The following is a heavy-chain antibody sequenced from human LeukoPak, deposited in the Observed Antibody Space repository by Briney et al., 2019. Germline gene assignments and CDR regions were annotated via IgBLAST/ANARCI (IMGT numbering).Heavy chain of an antibody. J-gene: IGHJ4*02. CDR3: ARDGFYYGSGSYTIFDY. Sequence: PGGSLRLSCAASGFTFSSYGMHWVRQAPGKGLEWVAVIWYDGSNKYYADSVKGRFTISRDNSKNTLYLQMNSLRAEDTAVYYCARDGFYYGSGSYTIFDYWGQGTLVTVSS. CDR2: IWYDGSNK. CDR1: GFTFSSYG. V-gene: IGHV3-33*01. D-gene: IGHD3-10*01.